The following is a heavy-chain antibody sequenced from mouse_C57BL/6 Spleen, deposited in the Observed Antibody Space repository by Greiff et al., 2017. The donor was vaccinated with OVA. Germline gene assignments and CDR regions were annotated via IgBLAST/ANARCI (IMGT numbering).Heavy chain of an antibody. CDR3: ARRGLWLDWYFDV. J-gene: IGHJ1*03. CDR1: GYTFTDYN. Sequence: VQLQQSGPELVKPGASVKIPCKASGYTFTDYNMDWVKQSHGKSLEWIGDINPNNGGTIYNQKFKGKATLTVEKSSSTAYMELRRLTSEDTAVYYCARRGLWLDWYFDVWGTETTVTVS. V-gene: IGHV1-18*01. D-gene: IGHD2-2*01. CDR2: INPNNGGT.